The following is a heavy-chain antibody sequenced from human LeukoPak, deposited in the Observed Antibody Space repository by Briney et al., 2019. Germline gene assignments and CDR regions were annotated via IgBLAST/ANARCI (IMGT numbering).Heavy chain of an antibody. D-gene: IGHD2-2*02. CDR1: GFSFGDYA. Sequence: GGSLRLSCTASGFSFGDYAMSWVRQAPGKGLEWVGFIRSKADGGTTEYAASVKGRFTISRDDSKSTAYLQMNSLKTEDTAVYYCTRGKDVVVPAAIEYYLDYWGQGTLVTVSS. J-gene: IGHJ4*02. CDR2: IRSKADGGTT. V-gene: IGHV3-49*04. CDR3: TRGKDVVVPAAIEYYLDY.